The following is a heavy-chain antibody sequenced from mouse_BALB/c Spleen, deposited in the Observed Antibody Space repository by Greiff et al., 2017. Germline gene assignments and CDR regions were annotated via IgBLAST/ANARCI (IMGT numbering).Heavy chain of an antibody. J-gene: IGHJ2*01. V-gene: IGHV5-6-4*01. CDR1: GFTFSSYT. CDR3: TREGYALYYFDY. Sequence: EVQRVESGGGLVKPGGSLKLSCAASGFTFSSYTMSWVRQTPEKRLEWVATISSGGSYTYYPDSVKGRFTISRDNAKNTLYLQMSSLKSEDTAMYYCTREGYALYYFDYWGQGTTLTVSS. CDR2: ISSGGSYT. D-gene: IGHD2-14*01.